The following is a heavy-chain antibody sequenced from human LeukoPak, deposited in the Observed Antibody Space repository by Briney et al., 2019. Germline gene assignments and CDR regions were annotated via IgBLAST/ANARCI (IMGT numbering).Heavy chain of an antibody. CDR1: GGSISSYY. V-gene: IGHV4-59*01. CDR3: ARVRYYYGSWSLYYFDY. D-gene: IGHD3-10*01. CDR2: IYYSGST. J-gene: IGHJ4*02. Sequence: PSETLSLTCTVSGGSISSYYWSWIRQPPGKGLEWIGYIYYSGSTNYNPSLKSRVTISVDTSKNQFSLKLSSVTAADTAVYYCARVRYYYGSWSLYYFDYWGQGTLVTVSS.